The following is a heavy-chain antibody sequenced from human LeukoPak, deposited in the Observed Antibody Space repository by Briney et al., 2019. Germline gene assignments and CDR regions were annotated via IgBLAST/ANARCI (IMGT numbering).Heavy chain of an antibody. V-gene: IGHV3-23*01. CDR3: AKDLSSSGYYYYYMDV. CDR2: IRSDGDTT. J-gene: IGHJ6*03. CDR1: GFTFSNYV. D-gene: IGHD6-6*01. Sequence: GGSLRLSCVASGFTFSNYVMSWVRQAPGKGLEWVSAIRSDGDTTYNADSVKGRFTISRDNSKNTLYLQMNSLRAEDTAVYYCAKDLSSSGYYYYYMDVWGKGTTVTVSS.